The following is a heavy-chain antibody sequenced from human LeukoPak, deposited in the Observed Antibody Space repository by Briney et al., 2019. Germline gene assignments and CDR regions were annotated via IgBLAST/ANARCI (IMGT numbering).Heavy chain of an antibody. CDR1: GFTLSSYA. Sequence: GGSLRLSCAASGFTLSSYAMSWVRQAPGKGLEWVANIKQDGSEIYYVDFVKGRFTISRDNAKNSLYLQMNSLRAEDTAVYYCARGYGKAAFDIWGQGTMVTVSS. J-gene: IGHJ3*02. D-gene: IGHD1-1*01. V-gene: IGHV3-7*01. CDR3: ARGYGKAAFDI. CDR2: IKQDGSEI.